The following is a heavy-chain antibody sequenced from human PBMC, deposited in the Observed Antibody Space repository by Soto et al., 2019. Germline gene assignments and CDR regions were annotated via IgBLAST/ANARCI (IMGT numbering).Heavy chain of an antibody. J-gene: IGHJ4*02. V-gene: IGHV4-4*08. D-gene: IGHD5-18*01. Sequence: SSETLSLTCTVSGDSISSYYWGWIRQPPGKEMEWIGYVSPIWGSAYNPSLQSRVAISLDTSKSQFSLELTSVTATDTAVYYCARGYGRNFDYWGQGTLVTVS. CDR2: VSPIWGS. CDR3: ARGYGRNFDY. CDR1: GDSISSYY.